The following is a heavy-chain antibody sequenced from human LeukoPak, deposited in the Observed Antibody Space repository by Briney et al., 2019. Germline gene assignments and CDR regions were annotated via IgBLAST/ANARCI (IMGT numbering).Heavy chain of an antibody. Sequence: SVKVSCKASGGTFSSYAISWVRQAPGQGLEWMGGIIPIFGTANYAQKFQGRVTITADKSTSTAYMELSSLRSEDTAVYYCASQLYSSSSGKYYFDYGGQGTLVTVSS. V-gene: IGHV1-69*06. CDR2: IIPIFGTA. J-gene: IGHJ4*02. CDR1: GGTFSSYA. CDR3: ASQLYSSSSGKYYFDY. D-gene: IGHD6-6*01.